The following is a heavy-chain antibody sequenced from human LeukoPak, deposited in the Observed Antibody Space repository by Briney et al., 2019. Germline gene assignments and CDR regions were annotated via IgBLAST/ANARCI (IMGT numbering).Heavy chain of an antibody. Sequence: SETLSLTCAVYGGSFSGYYWSWIRQPPGKGLEWIGEINHSGSTNYNPSLKSRVTISVDTSKNQFSLKLSSVTAADTAVYYCARGRYCSSTSCYYPGDYYYYYYMDVWGKGTRSPSP. CDR2: INHSGST. D-gene: IGHD2-2*01. V-gene: IGHV4-34*01. CDR3: ARGRYCSSTSCYYPGDYYYYYYMDV. J-gene: IGHJ6*03. CDR1: GGSFSGYY.